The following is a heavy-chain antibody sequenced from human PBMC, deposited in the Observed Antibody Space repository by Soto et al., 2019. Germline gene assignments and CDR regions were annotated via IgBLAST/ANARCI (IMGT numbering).Heavy chain of an antibody. CDR1: GYIFTAYS. Sequence: QVQLEQSGVEVKKPGASVKVSCKASGYIFTAYSMHWVRRAPGQGLQWMGVVNPSGGSTNYAQKFQGRINLTRDTSKNTFYMDLSSLTSEDTAGYYCAREENCSDGIWYTEYVQRWGRGTLVTVSS. CDR2: VNPSGGST. J-gene: IGHJ1*01. V-gene: IGHV1-46*01. D-gene: IGHD2-15*01. CDR3: AREENCSDGIWYTEYVQR.